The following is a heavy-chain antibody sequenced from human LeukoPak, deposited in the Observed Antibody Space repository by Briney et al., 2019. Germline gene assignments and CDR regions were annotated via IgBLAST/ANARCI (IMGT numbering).Heavy chain of an antibody. CDR2: ISSNGGST. Sequence: AGGSLRLSCAASGFTFSSYAMPWVRQAPGKGLEYVSAISSNGGSTYYANSVKGRFTISRDNSKNTLYLQMGSLRAEDMAVYYCARTYNWNYLFGFDYWGQGTLVTVSS. J-gene: IGHJ4*02. V-gene: IGHV3-64*01. CDR1: GFTFSSYA. D-gene: IGHD1-7*01. CDR3: ARTYNWNYLFGFDY.